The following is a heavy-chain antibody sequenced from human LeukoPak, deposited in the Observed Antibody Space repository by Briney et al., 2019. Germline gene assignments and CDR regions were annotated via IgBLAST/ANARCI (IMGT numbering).Heavy chain of an antibody. CDR3: ARTYYDILTGYNPYFDH. V-gene: IGHV1-8*03. D-gene: IGHD3-9*01. Sequence: ASVKVSCKASGYTVTSYDINWVRQAAGQGLEWMGWMNANSGNTGYAQKSHGRVTITRNTPISTAYMELSSLRAEDTAVYYCARTYYDILTGYNPYFDHWGQGILVTVSS. J-gene: IGHJ4*02. CDR1: GYTVTSYD. CDR2: MNANSGNT.